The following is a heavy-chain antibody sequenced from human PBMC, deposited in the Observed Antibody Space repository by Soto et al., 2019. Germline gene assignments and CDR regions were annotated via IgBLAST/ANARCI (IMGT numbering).Heavy chain of an antibody. CDR2: IWYDGSNK. CDR1: GFTFSSYG. CDR3: ARGERYFDWLSLYYFDY. V-gene: IGHV3-33*01. Sequence: QVQLVESGGGVVQPGRSLRLSCAASGFTFSSYGMHWVRQAPGKGLEWVAVIWYDGSNKYYADSVKGRFTISRDNSKNTLYLQMNSLRAEDTAVYYCARGERYFDWLSLYYFDYWGQGTLVTVSS. D-gene: IGHD3-9*01. J-gene: IGHJ4*02.